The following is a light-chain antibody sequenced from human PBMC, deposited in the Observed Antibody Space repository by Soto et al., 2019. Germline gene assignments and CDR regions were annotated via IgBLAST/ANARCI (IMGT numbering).Light chain of an antibody. CDR3: QHHSTSPRT. CDR2: GAS. V-gene: IGKV1-17*01. Sequence: DIHMTQSPSSLSASVADRVTIPCRARRVSRNDLGWYQQTPGKAPRRLIYGASSLESGVPSRFSGSGSGTEFTLTISRLQPEDFGTYYCQHHSTSPRTFGQGTKVDIK. J-gene: IGKJ1*01. CDR1: RVSRND.